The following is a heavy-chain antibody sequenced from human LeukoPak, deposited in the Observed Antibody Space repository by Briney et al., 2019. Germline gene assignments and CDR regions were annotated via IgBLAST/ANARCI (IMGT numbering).Heavy chain of an antibody. CDR2: ISSDGTYI. J-gene: IGHJ4*02. D-gene: IGHD4-17*01. CDR1: GFTFSTYT. Sequence: GGSLRLSCAASGFTFSTYTVNWVRQAPGKGLEWVSSISSDGTYIYYADSVKGRFTISRDNAKNSLYLQMNSLRAEDTAVYYCAKGLYGDYTGFDYWGQGTLVTVSS. CDR3: AKGLYGDYTGFDY. V-gene: IGHV3-21*01.